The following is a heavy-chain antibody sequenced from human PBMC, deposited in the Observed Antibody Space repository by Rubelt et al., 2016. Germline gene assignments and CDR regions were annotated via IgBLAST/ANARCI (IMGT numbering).Heavy chain of an antibody. J-gene: IGHJ4*02. V-gene: IGHV4-34*01. CDR2: INHSGST. Sequence: QVQLQQWGAGLLKPSETLSLTCAVYGGSFSGYYWSWIRQPPGKGLEWIGEINHSGSTYYNPSLKSRVTISVDTSKNQFSLKGTSVTAADTAVYFCARVRTSSWYHYFDYWGQGTLVTVSS. D-gene: IGHD6-13*01. CDR3: ARVRTSSWYHYFDY. CDR1: GGSFSGYY.